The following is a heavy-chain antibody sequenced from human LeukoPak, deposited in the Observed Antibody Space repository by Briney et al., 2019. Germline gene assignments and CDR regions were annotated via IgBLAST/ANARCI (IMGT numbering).Heavy chain of an antibody. CDR1: GFTFSIYW. CDR3: ARDRRQDNWNDDRFDY. Sequence: GGSLRLSCAASGFTFSIYWMTWVRQAPGKVLEWVANIKEDGSQEYYVDSVRGRFIVSRDNAKNSLYLQMNSLRGEDTAVYYCARDRRQDNWNDDRFDYWGRGTLVTVSS. D-gene: IGHD1-1*01. V-gene: IGHV3-7*01. CDR2: IKEDGSQE. J-gene: IGHJ4*02.